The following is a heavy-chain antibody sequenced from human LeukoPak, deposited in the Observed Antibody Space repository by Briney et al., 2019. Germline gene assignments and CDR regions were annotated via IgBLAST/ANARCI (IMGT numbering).Heavy chain of an antibody. CDR3: AREGAAAGIDY. J-gene: IGHJ4*02. Sequence: PSETLSLTGTVSGGSISSYYWSWIRQPPGKGLEWIGYIYYSGSTNYNPSLKSRVTISVDTSKNQFSLKLSSVTAADTAVYYCAREGAAAGIDYWGQGTLVTVSS. CDR2: IYYSGST. V-gene: IGHV4-59*01. D-gene: IGHD6-13*01. CDR1: GGSISSYY.